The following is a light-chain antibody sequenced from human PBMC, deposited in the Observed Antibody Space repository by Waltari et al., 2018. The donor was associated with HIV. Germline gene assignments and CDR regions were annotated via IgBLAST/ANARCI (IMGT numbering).Light chain of an antibody. CDR1: QSIFYSSRHANY. J-gene: IGKJ1*01. V-gene: IGKV4-1*01. CDR2: WAS. Sequence: DIVMTQSPHSLALSLGERATINCKSSQSIFYSSRHANYLAWDQQKPGQSPKLLIYWASSRASGGPDRFSGSGSRTDFTLSISSLQSEDVAVYFCQQYYSTPPTFGQGTRVEIK. CDR3: QQYYSTPPT.